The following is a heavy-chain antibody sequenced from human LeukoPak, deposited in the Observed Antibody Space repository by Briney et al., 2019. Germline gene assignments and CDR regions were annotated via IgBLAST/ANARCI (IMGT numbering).Heavy chain of an antibody. D-gene: IGHD3-22*01. CDR3: AARYYYDSSVDY. J-gene: IGHJ4*02. V-gene: IGHV3-30*04. CDR1: GFTFSSYA. CDR2: ISYDGSNK. Sequence: QPGRSLRLSCAASGFTFSSYAMHWVRQAPGKGLEWVAVISYDGSNKYYADSVKGRFTISRDNSKNTLYLQMNSLGAEDTAVYYCAARYYYDSSVDYWGQGTLVTVSS.